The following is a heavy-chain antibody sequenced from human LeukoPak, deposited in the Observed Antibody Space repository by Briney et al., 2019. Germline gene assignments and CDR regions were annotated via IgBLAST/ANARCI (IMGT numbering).Heavy chain of an antibody. V-gene: IGHV4-59*01. J-gene: IGHJ6*02. CDR2: IYYSGST. CDR1: GGSISSYY. Sequence: VKPSETLSLTCTVSGGSISSYYWSWIRQPPGKGLEWIGYIYYSGSTSYNPSLKSRVTISVDTSKNQFSLKLSSVTAADTAVYYCARAPRYGSGSYYDYYYYGMDVWGQGTTVTVSS. D-gene: IGHD3-10*01. CDR3: ARAPRYGSGSYYDYYYYGMDV.